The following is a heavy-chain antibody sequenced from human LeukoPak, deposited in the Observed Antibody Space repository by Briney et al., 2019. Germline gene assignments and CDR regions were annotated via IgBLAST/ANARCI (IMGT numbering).Heavy chain of an antibody. V-gene: IGHV3-11*01. D-gene: IGHD3-22*01. CDR2: ISGSSDAI. CDR1: GFRFSDYY. J-gene: IGHJ4*02. Sequence: GGSLRLSCVVSGFRFSDYYMNWIRQTPGKSLELISYISGSSDAIYYTDSVKGRFTISRGNAKNSLYMQLDSLSAEDTAVYYCASLYDSTGFCFDYWGQGALVTVSS. CDR3: ASLYDSTGFCFDY.